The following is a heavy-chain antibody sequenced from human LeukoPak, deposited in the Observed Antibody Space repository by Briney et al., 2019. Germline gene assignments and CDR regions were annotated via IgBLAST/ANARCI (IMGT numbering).Heavy chain of an antibody. J-gene: IGHJ4*02. CDR1: GGTFSSYA. CDR2: IIPIFGTA. CDR3: ARTAAPGIAAAGGDY. Sequence: SVKVSCKASGGTFSSYAISWVRQAPGQGLEWMGGIIPIFGTANYAQKFQGRVTITADESTSTAYMELSSLRSEDTAVYYCARTAAPGIAAAGGDYWGQGTLVTVSS. V-gene: IGHV1-69*01. D-gene: IGHD6-13*01.